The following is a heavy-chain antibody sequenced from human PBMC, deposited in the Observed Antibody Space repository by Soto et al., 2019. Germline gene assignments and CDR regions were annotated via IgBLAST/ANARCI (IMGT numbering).Heavy chain of an antibody. CDR3: AKVLTGDLDY. J-gene: IGHJ4*02. Sequence: GGSLRLSCAASGFTFSSYGMTWVRQAPGKGLEWVAVISYDENNNYYADSVKGRFTISRDNSKNTLYLQMNSLRAEDTAVYYCAKVLTGDLDYWGQGTLVTVSS. V-gene: IGHV3-30*18. D-gene: IGHD7-27*01. CDR1: GFTFSSYG. CDR2: ISYDENNN.